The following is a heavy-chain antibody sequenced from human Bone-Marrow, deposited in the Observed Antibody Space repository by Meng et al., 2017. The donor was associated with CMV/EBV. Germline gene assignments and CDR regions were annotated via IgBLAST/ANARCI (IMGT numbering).Heavy chain of an antibody. D-gene: IGHD5-18*01. CDR1: SSYG. V-gene: IGHV4-39*01. Sequence: SSYGMSWVRQAPGKGLEWIGTIYYSGSTSYNPSLKSRVTISVDTSKNQFSLKLNSVTAADTAVYYCARFRSAGYSYGYGRYFDYWGQGTRVTVSS. CDR2: IYYSGST. J-gene: IGHJ4*02. CDR3: ARFRSAGYSYGYGRYFDY.